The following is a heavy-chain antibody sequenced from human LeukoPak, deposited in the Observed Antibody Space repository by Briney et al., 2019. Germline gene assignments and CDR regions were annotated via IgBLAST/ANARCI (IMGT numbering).Heavy chain of an antibody. CDR3: ARQSWIHL. CDR2: ISSSGSNI. V-gene: IGHV3-48*03. CDR1: GFTFSSYE. D-gene: IGHD5-18*01. Sequence: GGSLRLSCAASGFTFSSYEMNWVRQAPGKGLEWVSYISSSGSNIYYADSVKGRFTISRDNAKNSLYLQMNSLRAEDTAVYYCARQSWIHLWGQGTLVTVSS. J-gene: IGHJ4*02.